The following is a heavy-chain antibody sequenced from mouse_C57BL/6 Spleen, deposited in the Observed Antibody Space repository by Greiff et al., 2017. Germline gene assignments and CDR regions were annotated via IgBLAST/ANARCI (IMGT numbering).Heavy chain of an antibody. Sequence: VKVVESGPGLVQPSQSLSITCTVSGFSLTSYGVHWVRQPPGKGLEWLGVIWSGGSTDYNAAFISRLSISKDNSKSQVFFKMNSLQADDTAIYYCAKKGNYYAMDYWGQGTSVTVSS. J-gene: IGHJ4*01. V-gene: IGHV2-4*01. CDR2: IWSGGST. CDR3: AKKGNYYAMDY. CDR1: GFSLTSYG.